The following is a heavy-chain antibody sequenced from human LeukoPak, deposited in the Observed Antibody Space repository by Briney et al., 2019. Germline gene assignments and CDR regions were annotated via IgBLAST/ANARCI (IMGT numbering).Heavy chain of an antibody. V-gene: IGHV4-4*07. J-gene: IGHJ6*03. D-gene: IGHD6-13*01. CDR2: IYTSGST. CDR3: AREGPSSSWYGQQHWYYYMDV. Sequence: SETLSLTCAVYGGSFSGYYWSWIRQPAGKGLEWIGRIYTSGSTNYNPSLKSRVTMSVDTSKNQFSLKLSSVTAADTAVYYCAREGPSSSWYGQQHWYYYMDVWGKGTTVTVSS. CDR1: GGSFSGYY.